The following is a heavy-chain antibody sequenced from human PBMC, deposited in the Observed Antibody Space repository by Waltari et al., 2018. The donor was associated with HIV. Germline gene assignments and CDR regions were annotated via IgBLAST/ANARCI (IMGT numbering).Heavy chain of an antibody. D-gene: IGHD4-17*01. Sequence: QVDLRQWGTGLLKPSETLSRTCAVYGGSFVGHYWSWVRETPGKGLEWIGEMNDGGKANYNPALKSRVSMSIDPSKKQFTLKLRSVSAADTAVYYCARGPRPSTVTAPGWYFDLWGRGTLVTVSS. V-gene: IGHV4-34*02. CDR1: GGSFVGHY. J-gene: IGHJ2*01. CDR2: MNDGGKA. CDR3: ARGPRPSTVTAPGWYFDL.